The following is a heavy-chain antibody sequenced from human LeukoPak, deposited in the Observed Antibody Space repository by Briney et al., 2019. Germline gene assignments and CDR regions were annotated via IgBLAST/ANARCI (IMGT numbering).Heavy chain of an antibody. Sequence: GGSLRLSCAASGFTFSSYAMSWVRQAPGKGLEWVSAISGSGGSTYYADSVKGRFTISRDNSKNTLDLQMNSLRAEDTAVYYCAKGVTGVAGRHYFDYWGQGTLLTVSS. CDR1: GFTFSSYA. J-gene: IGHJ4*02. D-gene: IGHD6-19*01. CDR2: ISGSGGST. CDR3: AKGVTGVAGRHYFDY. V-gene: IGHV3-23*01.